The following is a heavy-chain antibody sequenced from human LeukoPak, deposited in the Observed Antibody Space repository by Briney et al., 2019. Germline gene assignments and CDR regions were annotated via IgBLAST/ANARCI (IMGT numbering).Heavy chain of an antibody. CDR2: ISGSGSST. CDR1: GFTFSSYA. J-gene: IGHJ6*03. CDR3: ARTTEAHSWRTRYYDYDMGG. Sequence: PGGSLRLSCAASGFTFSSYAMSWVRQAPGKGLEWVSAISGSGSSTYYADSVKGRFTISRDNSKNTMYLQMHSLRAKDTDVYYCARTTEAHSWRTRYYDYDMGGWGKGTTVTV. V-gene: IGHV3-23*01. D-gene: IGHD1-1*01.